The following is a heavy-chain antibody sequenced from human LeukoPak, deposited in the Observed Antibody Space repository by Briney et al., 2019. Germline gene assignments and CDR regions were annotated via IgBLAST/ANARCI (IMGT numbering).Heavy chain of an antibody. CDR1: GGSFRGYY. CDR2: FNHSGST. J-gene: IGHJ4*02. D-gene: IGHD6-13*01. Sequence: SETLSLTCAVYGGSFRGYYWGGIRKPPGKGREWIGEFNHSGSTNYNPSLKSRVTISVDTSKNQFSLKLSSVTAADTAVYYCARGGYRAAGSGTGVSFDYWGQGTLVTVSS. CDR3: ARGGYRAAGSGTGVSFDY. V-gene: IGHV4-34*01.